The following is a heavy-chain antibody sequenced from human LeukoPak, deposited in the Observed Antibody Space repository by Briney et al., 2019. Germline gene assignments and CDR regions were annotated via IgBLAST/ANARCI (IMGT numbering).Heavy chain of an antibody. CDR3: ARDPLGVVVVAATFDY. J-gene: IGHJ4*02. V-gene: IGHV1-2*02. CDR1: GYTFTGYY. Sequence: ASVKVSCKASGYTFTGYYMHWVRQAPGQGLEWMGWINPNSGGTNYAQKFQGRVTMTRDTSISTAYMELSRLRSDDTAVYYCARDPLGVVVVAATFDYWGQGTRVTVSS. CDR2: INPNSGGT. D-gene: IGHD2-15*01.